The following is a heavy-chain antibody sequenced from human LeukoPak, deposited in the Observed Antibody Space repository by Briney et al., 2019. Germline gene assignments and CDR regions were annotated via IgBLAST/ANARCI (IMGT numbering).Heavy chain of an antibody. CDR2: ISGSGGST. J-gene: IGHJ4*02. CDR3: AKDYDSSGYYVPFDY. Sequence: GGSLRLSWAASGFTFSSYAMSWVRQAPGKGLEWVSAISGSGGSTYYADSVKGRFTISRDNSKNTLYLQMNSLRAEDTAVYYCAKDYDSSGYYVPFDYWGQGTLVTVSS. D-gene: IGHD3-22*01. V-gene: IGHV3-23*01. CDR1: GFTFSSYA.